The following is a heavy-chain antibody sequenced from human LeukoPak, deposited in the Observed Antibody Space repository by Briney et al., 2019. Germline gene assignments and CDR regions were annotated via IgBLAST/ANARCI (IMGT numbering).Heavy chain of an antibody. V-gene: IGHV3-23*01. D-gene: IGHD2-8*02. J-gene: IGHJ4*02. CDR1: GFTFSSYA. CDR3: ATYRQVLLPFES. CDR2: ISGSGGST. Sequence: GGSLRLSCADSGFTFSSYAMSWVRQAPGKGLEWVSAISGSGGSTYYADSVKGRFTISRDNSKSTLSLQMNSLRAEDTAIYYCATYRQVLLPFESWGQGTRVTVSS.